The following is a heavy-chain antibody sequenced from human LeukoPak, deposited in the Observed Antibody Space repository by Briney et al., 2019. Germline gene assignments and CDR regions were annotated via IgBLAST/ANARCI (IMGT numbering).Heavy chain of an antibody. CDR3: ARFKGGTGFDY. CDR2: ISFRGKA. CDR1: GGSITTTDFD. J-gene: IGHJ4*02. V-gene: IGHV4-39*01. Sequence: SETLSLTCAVSGGSITTTDFDLAWIRQPPGPGFEWIATISFRGKAYYYPPLTSRVTISVDTPKNQFSLDVTSVTAADTGLFYCARFKGGTGFDYWGRGILVIVS. D-gene: IGHD1-26*01.